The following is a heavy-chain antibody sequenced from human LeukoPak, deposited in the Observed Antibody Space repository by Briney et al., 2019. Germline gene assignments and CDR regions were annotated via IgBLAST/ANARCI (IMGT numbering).Heavy chain of an antibody. V-gene: IGHV3-48*01. D-gene: IGHD2-15*01. J-gene: IGHJ3*02. CDR1: GFTFSSYS. Sequence: GGSLRLSCAASGFTFSSYSMNWVRQAPGKGLEWVSYISSSSSTIYYADSVKGRFTISRDNAKNSLYLQMNSLRAEDTAVYYCARDQGYCSGGSCPKGDAFDIWGQGTMVTVSS. CDR3: ARDQGYCSGGSCPKGDAFDI. CDR2: ISSSSSTI.